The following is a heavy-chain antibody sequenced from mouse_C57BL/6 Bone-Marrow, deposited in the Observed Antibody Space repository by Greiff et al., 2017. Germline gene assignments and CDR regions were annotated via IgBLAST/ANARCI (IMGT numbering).Heavy chain of an antibody. V-gene: IGHV1-55*01. D-gene: IGHD1-1*02. Sequence: HVQLLQPGAELVKPGASVKMSCKASGYTFTSYWITWVKQRPGQGLEWIGDIYPGSGCTNYNEKFKGQATLSVDKSSSTAYMQLSSLTSEDSAVDYCARAHGPEALAYWGQGTLVTVSA. J-gene: IGHJ3*01. CDR1: GYTFTSYW. CDR2: IYPGSGCT. CDR3: ARAHGPEALAY.